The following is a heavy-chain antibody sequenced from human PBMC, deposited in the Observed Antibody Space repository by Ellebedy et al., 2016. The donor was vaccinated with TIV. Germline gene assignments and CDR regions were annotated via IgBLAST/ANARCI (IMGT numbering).Heavy chain of an antibody. Sequence: AASVKVSCKASGYTFISYDINWVRQATGQGLEWMGWMNPHSGNTGYAQQFQGRVTMTRNTSISTAYMELTSLRSEDTAVYYCAGYPTPTIAAAGPEGKTPTPSGMDVWGQGTTVTVSS. D-gene: IGHD6-13*01. CDR1: GYTFISYD. V-gene: IGHV1-8*01. CDR3: AGYPTPTIAAAGPEGKTPTPSGMDV. CDR2: MNPHSGNT. J-gene: IGHJ6*02.